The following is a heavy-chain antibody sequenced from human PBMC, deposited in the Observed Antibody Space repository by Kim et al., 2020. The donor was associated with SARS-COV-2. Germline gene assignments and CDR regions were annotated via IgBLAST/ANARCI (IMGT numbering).Heavy chain of an antibody. V-gene: IGHV7-4-1*02. CDR2: INTNTGNP. CDR1: GYTFTSYA. CDR3: ARPNPLRYYDSSGTGGDAFDI. D-gene: IGHD3-22*01. J-gene: IGHJ3*02. Sequence: ASVKVSCKASGYTFTSYAMNWVRQAPGQGLEWMGWINTNTGNPTYAQGFTGRFVFSLDTSVSTAYLQISSLKAEDTAVYYCARPNPLRYYDSSGTGGDAFDIWGQGKMVTVSS.